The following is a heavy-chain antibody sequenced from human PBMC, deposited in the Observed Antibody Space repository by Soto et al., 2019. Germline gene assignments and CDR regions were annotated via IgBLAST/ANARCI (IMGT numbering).Heavy chain of an antibody. CDR2: ISAYNGNT. CDR1: GYTFTSYG. J-gene: IGHJ2*01. D-gene: IGHD3-22*01. CDR3: ARMYYYDSIGRACYFDL. Sequence: GASVKVSCKASGYTFTSYGISWVRQAPGQGLEWMGWISAYNGNTNYAQKLQGRVTMTTDTSTSTAYMELRSLRSDDTAVYYCARMYYYDSIGRACYFDLWGRGTLLTVSS. V-gene: IGHV1-18*01.